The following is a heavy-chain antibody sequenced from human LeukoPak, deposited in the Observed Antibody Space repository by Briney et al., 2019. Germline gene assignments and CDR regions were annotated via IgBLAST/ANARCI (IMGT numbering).Heavy chain of an antibody. CDR3: AGSQLTIFGVDY. Sequence: PGGSLRLSCAASGFTFSSYSMNWVRQAPGKGLEWVSSISSSSSYIYYADSVKGRFTISRDNSKNTLYLQMISLRAEDTAVYYCAGSQLTIFGVDYCGQGTLVTVSS. CDR1: GFTFSSYS. J-gene: IGHJ4*02. V-gene: IGHV3-21*04. D-gene: IGHD3-3*01. CDR2: ISSSSSYI.